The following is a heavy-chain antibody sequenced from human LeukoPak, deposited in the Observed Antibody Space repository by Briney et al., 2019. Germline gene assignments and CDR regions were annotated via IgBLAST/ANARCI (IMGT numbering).Heavy chain of an antibody. Sequence: HSGGSLRLSCAASGFTFSSYAMSWVRQAPGKGLEWVSAISGSGGSTYYADSVKGRFTISRDNSKNTLYLQMNSLRAEDTAVYYCAKDIAGYSGYDLPLCFDYWGQGTLVTVSS. CDR2: ISGSGGST. CDR3: AKDIAGYSGYDLPLCFDY. J-gene: IGHJ4*02. CDR1: GFTFSSYA. D-gene: IGHD5-12*01. V-gene: IGHV3-23*01.